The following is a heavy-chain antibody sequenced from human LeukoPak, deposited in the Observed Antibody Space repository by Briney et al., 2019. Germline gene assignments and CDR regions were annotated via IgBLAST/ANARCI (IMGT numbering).Heavy chain of an antibody. J-gene: IGHJ3*02. CDR1: GFTVSSNY. CDR2: IYSGGST. V-gene: IGHV3-66*01. D-gene: IGHD3-22*01. CDR3: ARAPFTYDSSGDSFDI. Sequence: GGSLRLSCAASGFTVSSNYMSLVRQAPGKGLEWVSVIYSGGSTYYADSVKGRFTVSRDNSKNTLYLQMNSLRAEDTAVYYCARAPFTYDSSGDSFDIWGRGTMVTVSS.